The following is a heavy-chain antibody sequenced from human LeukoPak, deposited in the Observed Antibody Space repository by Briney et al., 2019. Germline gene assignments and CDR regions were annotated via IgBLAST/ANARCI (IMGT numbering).Heavy chain of an antibody. D-gene: IGHD5-18*01. CDR1: GYSFTFSSND. J-gene: IGHJ4*02. Sequence: ASVTVSCKASGYSFTFSSNDLNWVRQATGQGLEWMGWMNPDSGDTGYAQKFQGRVTMTRDTSISTAYMELSRLRSDDTAVYYCARVPTWIQLWLRGTYFDYWGQGTLVTVSS. V-gene: IGHV1-8*01. CDR2: MNPDSGDT. CDR3: ARVPTWIQLWLRGTYFDY.